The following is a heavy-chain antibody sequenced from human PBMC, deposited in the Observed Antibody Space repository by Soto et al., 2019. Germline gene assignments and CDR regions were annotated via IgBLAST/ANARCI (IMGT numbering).Heavy chain of an antibody. V-gene: IGHV3-7*01. CDR3: ARDIHYGSGASDYYYMDV. CDR1: GFTFSSYW. CDR2: IKQDGSEK. Sequence: GGSLRLSCAASGFTFSSYWMSWVRQAPGKGLEWVANIKQDGSEKYYVDSVKGRFTISRDNAKNSLYLQMNSLRAEDTAVYYCARDIHYGSGASDYYYMDVWGKGTTVTVSS. D-gene: IGHD3-10*01. J-gene: IGHJ6*03.